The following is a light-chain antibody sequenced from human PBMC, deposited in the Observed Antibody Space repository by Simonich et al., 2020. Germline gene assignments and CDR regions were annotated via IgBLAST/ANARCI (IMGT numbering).Light chain of an antibody. CDR2: DFR. J-gene: IGLJ2*01. Sequence: QSALTQPRSVSGSPGQSVTISCTGTSRDVGGYNYVTWYQQHPGKAPKLMIIDFRKRPSGVPDRFSGSKSGNTASLTSSGLQAEDEADYYCCSYAGSYTLVFGGGTKLTVL. CDR1: SRDVGGYNY. V-gene: IGLV2-11*01. CDR3: CSYAGSYTLV.